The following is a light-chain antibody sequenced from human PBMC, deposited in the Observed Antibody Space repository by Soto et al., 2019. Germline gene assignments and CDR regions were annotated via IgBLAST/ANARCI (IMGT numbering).Light chain of an antibody. CDR1: SSDVGSYNL. CDR3: CSYAGSDVV. V-gene: IGLV2-23*01. J-gene: IGLJ2*01. CDR2: EGS. Sequence: QSALTQPASVSGSPGQSITISCTGTSSDVGSYNLVSWYQQHPGKAPKLMIYEGSKRPSGVSNRFSGSKSGNTASPTISGLQAEDEADYYCCSYAGSDVVFGGGTKLTVL.